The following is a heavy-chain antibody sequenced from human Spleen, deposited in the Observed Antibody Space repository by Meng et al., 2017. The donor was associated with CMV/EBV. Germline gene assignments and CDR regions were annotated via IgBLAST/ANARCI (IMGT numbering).Heavy chain of an antibody. CDR1: GYTFTAYY. Sequence: ASVKVSCKASGYTFTAYYMHWVRQAPGQGLEWMGWINPDSGGTNFAQKFQGRVTMTTDTSTSTVYMDLSSLRSEDTAVFYCARDTGGYTSYYGMDVWGQGTTVTVSS. V-gene: IGHV1-2*02. CDR3: ARDTGGYTSYYGMDV. CDR2: INPDSGGT. J-gene: IGHJ6*02. D-gene: IGHD5-24*01.